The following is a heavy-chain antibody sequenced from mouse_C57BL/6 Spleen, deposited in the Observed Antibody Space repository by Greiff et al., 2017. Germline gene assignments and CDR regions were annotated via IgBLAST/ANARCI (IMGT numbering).Heavy chain of an antibody. V-gene: IGHV1-52*01. CDR1: GYTFTSYW. CDR3: ARSETGHWYFDV. J-gene: IGHJ1*03. Sequence: QVQLQQPGAELVRPGSSVKLSCKASGYTFTSYWMHWVKQRPIQGLEWIGNIDPSDSETHYNQQFKDKATLTVDKSSSSAYMQLSSLTSEDSAVYYCARSETGHWYFDVWGTGTTVTVSS. CDR2: IDPSDSET.